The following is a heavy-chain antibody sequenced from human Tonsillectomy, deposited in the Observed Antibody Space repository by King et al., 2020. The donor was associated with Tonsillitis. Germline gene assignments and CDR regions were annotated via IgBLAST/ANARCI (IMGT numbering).Heavy chain of an antibody. J-gene: IGHJ4*02. Sequence: VQLVESGGGLVQPGGSLRLSCAASGFTFSNCWMNWVRQAPGEGLEWVANINQDGTERYYVDSVGGRFTISRDNSKNSLYLQMNSLRAEDTAVYYCARDWNYGFDHWGQGSLVTVSS. D-gene: IGHD1-7*01. CDR2: INQDGTER. CDR1: GFTFSNCW. V-gene: IGHV3-7*03. CDR3: ARDWNYGFDH.